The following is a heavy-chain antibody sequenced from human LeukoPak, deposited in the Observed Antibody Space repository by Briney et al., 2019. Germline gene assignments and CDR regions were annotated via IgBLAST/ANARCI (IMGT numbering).Heavy chain of an antibody. Sequence: GGSLRLSCAASGFTFSSYGMHWVRQAPGKGLEWVAVISYDGSNYYYADSVKGRFTISRDNSKNTLYLQMNSLRAEDTAVYYCAKDRLLIRFLIWGQGTMVTVSS. CDR2: ISYDGSNY. D-gene: IGHD3-3*01. V-gene: IGHV3-30*18. CDR1: GFTFSSYG. J-gene: IGHJ3*02. CDR3: AKDRLLIRFLI.